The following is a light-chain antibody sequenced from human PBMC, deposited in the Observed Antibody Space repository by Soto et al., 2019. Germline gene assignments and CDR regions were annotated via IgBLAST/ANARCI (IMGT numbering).Light chain of an antibody. CDR2: GAS. J-gene: IGKJ1*01. CDR1: QSVSSNY. Sequence: ESVLTQSPGTLSLSPGERATLSCRASQSVSSNYLAWYQQKPGQAPRLLIYGASTRATGIPDRFSGSGSGTDFTLTISRLEPEDFAVYYCQQYNNWPKMFGQGTKVEIK. V-gene: IGKV3D-20*02. CDR3: QQYNNWPKM.